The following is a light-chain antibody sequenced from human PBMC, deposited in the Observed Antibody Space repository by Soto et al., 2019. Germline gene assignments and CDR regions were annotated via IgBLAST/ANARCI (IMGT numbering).Light chain of an antibody. Sequence: DIQMTQSPSSLSASVGDRVTLTCRASQSISNYLNWYQQKPGKAPKVLIYDASSLQGGVPSRFSGSGSGTDFTLTISSLQPEDFATYYCQQSYTTPPWTFGQGTKVDIK. J-gene: IGKJ1*01. CDR1: QSISNY. V-gene: IGKV1-39*01. CDR2: DAS. CDR3: QQSYTTPPWT.